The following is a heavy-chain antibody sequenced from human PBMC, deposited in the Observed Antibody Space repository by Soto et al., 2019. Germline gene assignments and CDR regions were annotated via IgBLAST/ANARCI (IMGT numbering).Heavy chain of an antibody. D-gene: IGHD3-10*01. V-gene: IGHV1-69*13. CDR2: IIPIFGTA. J-gene: IGHJ6*02. Sequence: SVKVSCKASGVTFSSYAISWVRQAPGQGLEWMGGIIPIFGTANYAQKFKGRVTITADESTSTAYMELSSLRSEDTAVYYCARGKDDTTYYYGSGSPYYYYGMDVWGQGTTVTVS. CDR1: GVTFSSYA. CDR3: ARGKDDTTYYYGSGSPYYYYGMDV.